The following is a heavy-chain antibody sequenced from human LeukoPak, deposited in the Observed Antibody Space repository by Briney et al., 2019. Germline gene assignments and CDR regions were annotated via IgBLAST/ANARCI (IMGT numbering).Heavy chain of an antibody. CDR3: ARSYYYGMDV. V-gene: IGHV4-59*08. Sequence: KASETLSLTCTVSGGSISSYYWSWIRQPPGKGLECIGYIYYSGSTNYNPSLKSRVTISVDTSKNQFSLRLSSVTAADTAVYYCARSYYYGMDVWGQGTTVTVSS. CDR1: GGSISSYY. J-gene: IGHJ6*02. CDR2: IYYSGST.